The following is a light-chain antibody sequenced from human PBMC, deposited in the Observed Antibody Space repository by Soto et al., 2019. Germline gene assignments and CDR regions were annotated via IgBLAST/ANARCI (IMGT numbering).Light chain of an antibody. CDR2: GAS. CDR1: QSLSSY. J-gene: IGKJ1*01. Sequence: DIQMTQSPSSLSASVGDRVTITCRASQSLSSYINWYQQKPGNSPKVLLYGASILQTGVPSRFSGSGSGTDFTLTIRRLQPEDSATYYCQQSYSTPWTFGQGTKVEIK. CDR3: QQSYSTPWT. V-gene: IGKV1-39*01.